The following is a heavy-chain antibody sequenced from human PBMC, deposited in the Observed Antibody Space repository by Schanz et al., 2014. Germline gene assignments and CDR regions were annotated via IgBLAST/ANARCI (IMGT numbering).Heavy chain of an antibody. D-gene: IGHD3-10*01. CDR1: GGTFSSYT. Sequence: QLQLVQSGAEVKKPGPSVKVSCKLSGGTFSSYTISWMRQAPGQGLEWMGKIIPVLNIATYAQRFQGRVSITADTSTNTAYMELSSLTSEDTAVHYCARGRGFYDYWGQGTLVTVSS. J-gene: IGHJ4*02. CDR2: IIPVLNIA. CDR3: ARGRGFYDY. V-gene: IGHV1-69*02.